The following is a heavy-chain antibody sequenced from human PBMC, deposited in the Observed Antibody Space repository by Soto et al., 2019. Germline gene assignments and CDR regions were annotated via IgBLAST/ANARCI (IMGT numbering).Heavy chain of an antibody. CDR1: GFTFSTYV. CDR3: TRMYYYDSSGPVGVAFDI. V-gene: IGHV3-30*14. CDR2: ISYDGSIK. D-gene: IGHD3-22*01. J-gene: IGHJ3*02. Sequence: QVQLEESGGGVVQSGRSLRLACAASGFTFSTYVVHWVRQAPGKGLEWVAVISYDGSIKCYADSVKGRFSISRDNSKNMVSIQMSSLRAEDTAVYYCTRMYYYDSSGPVGVAFDIWGQGTMVTVSS.